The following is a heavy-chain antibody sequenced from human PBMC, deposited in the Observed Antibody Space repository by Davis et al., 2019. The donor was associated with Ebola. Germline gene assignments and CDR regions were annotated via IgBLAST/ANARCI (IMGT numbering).Heavy chain of an antibody. Sequence: AASVKVSCKASGYTFTSYAMHWVRQAPGQRLEWMGWINAGNGNTKYSQKFQGRVTITRDTSASTAYMELSSLRSEDTAVYYCAKDGDSSSEFDYWGQGTLVTVSS. V-gene: IGHV1-3*01. J-gene: IGHJ4*02. D-gene: IGHD6-6*01. CDR3: AKDGDSSSEFDY. CDR2: INAGNGNT. CDR1: GYTFTSYA.